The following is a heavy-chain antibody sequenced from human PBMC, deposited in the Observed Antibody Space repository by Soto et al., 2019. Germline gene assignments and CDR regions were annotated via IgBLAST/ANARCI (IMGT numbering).Heavy chain of an antibody. CDR2: IKQDGSEK. CDR3: ARDPRTRYFDWLPNDYYYYGMDV. Sequence: PGGSLRLSCAASGFSFSRYWMNWVRQAPGKGLEWVANIKQDGSEKYYVDSVKGRFTISRDNAKNSLYLQMNSLRAEDTAVYYCARDPRTRYFDWLPNDYYYYGMDVWGQGTTVTVSS. CDR1: GFSFSRYW. J-gene: IGHJ6*02. V-gene: IGHV3-7*05. D-gene: IGHD3-9*01.